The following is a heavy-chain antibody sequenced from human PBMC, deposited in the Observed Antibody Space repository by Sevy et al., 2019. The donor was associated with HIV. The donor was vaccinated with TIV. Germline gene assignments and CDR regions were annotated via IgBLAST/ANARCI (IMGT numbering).Heavy chain of an antibody. CDR2: IYPDDSDT. D-gene: IGHD4-17*01. J-gene: IGHJ6*02. Sequence: GESLKIYCKGSEYSFRTYWIGWVRQMPGKGLEWMGIIYPDDSDTRYSPSFQGQVTISADKSINTAYLQWNSLRASDSAMYYCARHHASYGVTGYYYYSGLDVWGQGTTVTVSS. V-gene: IGHV5-51*01. CDR3: ARHHASYGVTGYYYYSGLDV. CDR1: EYSFRTYW.